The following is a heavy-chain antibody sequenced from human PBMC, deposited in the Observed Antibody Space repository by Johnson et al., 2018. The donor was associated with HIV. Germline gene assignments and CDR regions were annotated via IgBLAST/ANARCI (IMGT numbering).Heavy chain of an antibody. J-gene: IGHJ3*02. CDR2: IWYDGSNK. D-gene: IGHD3-3*01. CDR3: ANDFWSGSGI. Sequence: QVQLLESGGGVVRPGGSLRLSCAASGFTFSNFGMHWVRQAPGKGLEWVAVIWYDGSNKYYADSVKGRFTISRDNSKSTLYLQMNSLRAEDTAVYYCANDFWSGSGIWGQGTMVTVSS. V-gene: IGHV3-33*06. CDR1: GFTFSNFG.